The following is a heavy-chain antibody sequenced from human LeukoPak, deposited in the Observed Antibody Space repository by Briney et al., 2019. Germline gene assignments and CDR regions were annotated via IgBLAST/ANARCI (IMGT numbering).Heavy chain of an antibody. V-gene: IGHV3-7*01. J-gene: IGHJ4*02. D-gene: IGHD3-9*01. CDR2: IKKDGSEK. Sequence: PGGSLRLSCAASGFTFSSYWMTWVRQAPGKGLEWVANIKKDGSEKYYVDSVEGRFTISRDNAKNLLYLQMNSLRTEDTAVYYCARGGTELVIPTYWGQGTLVTVSS. CDR3: ARGGTELVIPTY. CDR1: GFTFSSYW.